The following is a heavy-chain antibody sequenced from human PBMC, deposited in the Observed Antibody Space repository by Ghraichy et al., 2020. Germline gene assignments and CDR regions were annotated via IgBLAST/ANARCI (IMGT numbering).Heavy chain of an antibody. CDR3: ARGETITVFGVLINNWFDP. CDR1: GYTFTGYY. J-gene: IGHJ5*02. D-gene: IGHD3-3*01. Sequence: VKVSCKASGYTFTGYYIHWVRQAPGQGLEWLGRINPNSGGTNYAQKFQGRVTLTRDTSISTAYMELSRLTSDDTAVYYCARGETITVFGVLINNWFDPWGQGTLVTVSS. CDR2: INPNSGGT. V-gene: IGHV1-2*06.